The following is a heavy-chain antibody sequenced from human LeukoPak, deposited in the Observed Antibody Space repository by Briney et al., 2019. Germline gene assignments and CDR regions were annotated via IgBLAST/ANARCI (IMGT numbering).Heavy chain of an antibody. CDR2: ISGSGAGT. Sequence: GGSLRLSCAASGFTFSSYAMTWVRQAPGKGLEWVSAISGSGAGTYYADSVKGRFTISRDNSKNTLYLQMNSLRAEDTAVYYCAKGRDGYNRYDYWGQGTLVTVSS. D-gene: IGHD5-24*01. J-gene: IGHJ4*02. CDR1: GFTFSSYA. CDR3: AKGRDGYNRYDY. V-gene: IGHV3-23*01.